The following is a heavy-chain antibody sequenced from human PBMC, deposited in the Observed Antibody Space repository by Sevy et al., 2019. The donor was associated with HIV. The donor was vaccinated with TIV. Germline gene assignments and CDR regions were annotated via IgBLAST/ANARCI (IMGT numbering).Heavy chain of an antibody. CDR1: GFTFTNFP. CDR3: VRTAGLTGSYEY. V-gene: IGHV3-30-3*01. CDR2: ISFNGNHE. D-gene: IGHD3-9*01. Sequence: GGSLRLSCAASGFTFTNFPMPWVRQAPGRGLEWVAIISFNGNHEFYADSVKGRFTISRDNSKSTLYLQMNSLRREDMAVYYCVRTAGLTGSYEYWGQGTQVTVSS. J-gene: IGHJ4*02.